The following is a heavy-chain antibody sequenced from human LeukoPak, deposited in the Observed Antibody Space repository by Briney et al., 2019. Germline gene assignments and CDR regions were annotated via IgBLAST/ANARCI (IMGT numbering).Heavy chain of an antibody. CDR2: IYSGGST. J-gene: IGHJ3*02. V-gene: IGHV3-66*01. Sequence: GGSLRLSCAASGFTVSNNYMSWVRQAPGKGLEWVSVIYSGGSTYYADSAKGRFTISRDNSKNTLYLQMNSLRAEDTAVYYCAKDRVSSSWYWGAFDIWGQGTMVTVSS. CDR1: GFTVSNNY. CDR3: AKDRVSSSWYWGAFDI. D-gene: IGHD6-13*01.